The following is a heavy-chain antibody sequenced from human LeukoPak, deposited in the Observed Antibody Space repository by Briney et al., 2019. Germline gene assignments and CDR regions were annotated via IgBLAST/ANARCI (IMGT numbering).Heavy chain of an antibody. V-gene: IGHV4-59*08. CDR2: IYNSVST. D-gene: IGHD6-25*01. CDR3: ARSAIDAFDI. CDR1: GGSISSYY. J-gene: IGHJ3*02. Sequence: SETLSLTCTVSGGSISSYYWSWIRQPPGKGRECIGYIYNSVSTNYNPSPKSRVSISVDTSKNQFSLKLSSVTAADTAVYYCARSAIDAFDIWGQGTMVTVSS.